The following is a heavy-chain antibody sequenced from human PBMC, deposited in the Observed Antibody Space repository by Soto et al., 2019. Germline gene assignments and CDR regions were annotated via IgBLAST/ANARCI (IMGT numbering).Heavy chain of an antibody. V-gene: IGHV1-69*13. CDR3: ARGAITGTTLYYYYYYGMDV. D-gene: IGHD1-7*01. CDR1: GGTFSSYA. CDR2: IIPIFGTA. Sequence: SVKVSCKASGGTFSSYAISWVRQAPGQGLEWMGGIIPIFGTANYAQKFQGRVTITADESTSTAYMELSSLRSEDTAVYYCARGAITGTTLYYYYYYGMDVWGQGTTVTVSS. J-gene: IGHJ6*02.